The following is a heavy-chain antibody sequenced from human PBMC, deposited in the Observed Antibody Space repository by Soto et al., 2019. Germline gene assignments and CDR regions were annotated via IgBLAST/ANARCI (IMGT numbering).Heavy chain of an antibody. Sequence: PSETLALTCTASGGSVSSGSYYWSWIRQPPGKGLEWIGDIYYSGSTNYNPSLKGRVTISVDTSKNQFSLKLSSVTAADTAVYYCATQPSFGVPTAYMDVWGQGTTATVAS. CDR1: GGSVSSGSYY. V-gene: IGHV4-61*01. J-gene: IGHJ6*01. D-gene: IGHD3-3*01. CDR3: ATQPSFGVPTAYMDV. CDR2: IYYSGST.